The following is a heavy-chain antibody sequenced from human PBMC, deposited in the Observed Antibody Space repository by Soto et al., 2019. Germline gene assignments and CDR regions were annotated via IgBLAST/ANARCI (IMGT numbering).Heavy chain of an antibody. CDR1: GGSFSGYY. CDR2: INHSGST. CDR3: ARGLLTHYYMDV. V-gene: IGHV4-34*01. Sequence: PSETLSLTCTVYGGSFSGYYWSWIRQPPGKGLEWIGEINHSGSTNYNPSLKSRVTISVDTSKNQFSLKLSSVTAADTAVYYCARGLLTHYYMDVWGKGTTVTVSS. J-gene: IGHJ6*03. D-gene: IGHD2-15*01.